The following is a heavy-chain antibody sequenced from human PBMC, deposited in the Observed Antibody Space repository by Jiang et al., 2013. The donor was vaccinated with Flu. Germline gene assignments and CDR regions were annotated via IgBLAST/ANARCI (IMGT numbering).Heavy chain of an antibody. D-gene: IGHD3-22*01. Sequence: YYMHWVRQAPGQGLEWMGIINPSGGSTSYAQKFQGRVTMTRDTSTSTVYMELSSLRSEDTAVYYCAREYYYDSSGYYMNNWFDPWGQGTLVTVSS. V-gene: IGHV1-46*01. CDR1: YY. J-gene: IGHJ5*02. CDR2: INPSGGST. CDR3: AREYYYDSSGYYMNNWFDP.